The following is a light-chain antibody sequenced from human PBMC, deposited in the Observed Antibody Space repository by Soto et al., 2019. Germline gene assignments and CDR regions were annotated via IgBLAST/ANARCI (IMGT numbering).Light chain of an antibody. CDR2: EVV. CDR3: CSYAGHTNVL. Sequence: QSVLTQPPSASASPGQSVTISCTGTINDVGGYNYVSWYQHYPGEAPKLMIYEVVKRPSGVPDRFSGSKSGNTASLTFSGLQAEDEADYYCCSYAGHTNVLFGGGTEVTVL. V-gene: IGLV2-8*01. J-gene: IGLJ2*01. CDR1: INDVGGYNY.